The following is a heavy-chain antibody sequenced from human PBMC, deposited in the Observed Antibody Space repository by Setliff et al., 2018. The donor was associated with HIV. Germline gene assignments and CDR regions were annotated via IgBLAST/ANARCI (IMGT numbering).Heavy chain of an antibody. V-gene: IGHV1-3*01. D-gene: IGHD1-7*01. Sequence: GASVKVSCKASGYTFTSYAMHWVRQAPGQRLEWMGWINAGNGNTKYSQKFQGRVTITRDTSASTAYMELSSLRSEDTAVYYRARGIKLGYAFDIWGQGTMVTVSS. CDR2: INAGNGNT. CDR3: ARGIKLGYAFDI. CDR1: GYTFTSYA. J-gene: IGHJ3*02.